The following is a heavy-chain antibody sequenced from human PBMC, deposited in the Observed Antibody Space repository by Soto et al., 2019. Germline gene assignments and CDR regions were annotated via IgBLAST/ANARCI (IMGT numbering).Heavy chain of an antibody. D-gene: IGHD3-10*01. V-gene: IGHV4-59*01. Sequence: SETLSLTCTVSCGSISSYYWSWIRQPPGKGLEWIGYIYYSGSTNYNPSLKSRVTISVDTSKNQFSLKLSSVTAADTAVYYCARARLSRSWWFDPWGQGTLVTVS. CDR1: CGSISSYY. J-gene: IGHJ5*02. CDR3: ARARLSRSWWFDP. CDR2: IYYSGST.